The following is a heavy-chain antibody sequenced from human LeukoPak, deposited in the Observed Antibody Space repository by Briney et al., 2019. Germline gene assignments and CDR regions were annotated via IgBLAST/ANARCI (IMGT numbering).Heavy chain of an antibody. Sequence: SETLSLTCTVSGGSISSYYWSWIRQPPGKGLEWIAYISDIGSTNYNPSLKSRVTISLDTSKNQFSLKLSSVTAADTAVYYCARDSFYYDSTGYYFDYWGQGTLVTVSS. CDR2: ISDIGST. V-gene: IGHV4-59*12. J-gene: IGHJ4*02. CDR1: GGSISSYY. D-gene: IGHD3-22*01. CDR3: ARDSFYYDSTGYYFDY.